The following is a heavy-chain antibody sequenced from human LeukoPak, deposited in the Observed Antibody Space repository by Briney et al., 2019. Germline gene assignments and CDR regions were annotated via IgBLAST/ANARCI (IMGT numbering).Heavy chain of an antibody. J-gene: IGHJ4*02. CDR2: IKKDGSEK. V-gene: IGHV3-7*01. CDR1: GFAFSSYS. Sequence: GGSLRLSCAASGFAFSSYSMNWVRQTPGKGLEWVANIKKDGSEKYYVDSVKGRFTISRDNAKTSLYLQMNSLRAEDTAVYYCARDLSGVTGYTYGRGIDYWGQGTLVTVSS. CDR3: ARDLSGVTGYTYGRGIDY. D-gene: IGHD5-18*01.